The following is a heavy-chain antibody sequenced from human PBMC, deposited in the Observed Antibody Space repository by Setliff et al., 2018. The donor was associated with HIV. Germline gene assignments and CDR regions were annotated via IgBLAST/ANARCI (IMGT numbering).Heavy chain of an antibody. CDR2: IYSGGSA. CDR3: ASYCSFTSCAGHWSDP. J-gene: IGHJ5*02. D-gene: IGHD2-2*01. CDR1: GGSISGSNSY. V-gene: IGHV4-39*07. Sequence: PSETLSLTCTVSGGSISGSNSYWGWIRQPPGKGLEWIGNIYSGGSAYYNPSLKSRITTSVDTSKNQFSLRLSSVTAADTAVYYCASYCSFTSCAGHWSDPWGQGALVTVS.